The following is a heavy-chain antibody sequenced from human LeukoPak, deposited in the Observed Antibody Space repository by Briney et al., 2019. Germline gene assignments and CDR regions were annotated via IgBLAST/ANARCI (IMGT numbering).Heavy chain of an antibody. V-gene: IGHV3-48*01. CDR1: GFTFSDYS. J-gene: IGHJ3*02. D-gene: IGHD2-8*02. CDR3: ARLGRGTDSPLWASDI. Sequence: GGSLRLSCAASGFTFSDYSMNWVRQAPGKGLEWISFIFSTSSMIYYADPVKGRFTISRDNAQNSLFLQMNSLRSEDTALYYCARLGRGTDSPLWASDIWGQGTMVTVSS. CDR2: IFSTSSMI.